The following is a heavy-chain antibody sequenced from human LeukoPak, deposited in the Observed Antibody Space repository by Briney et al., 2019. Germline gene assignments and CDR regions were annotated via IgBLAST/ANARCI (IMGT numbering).Heavy chain of an antibody. CDR2: IYPGDYET. CDR1: GYSFSNYW. J-gene: IGHJ4*02. D-gene: IGHD2-21*02. V-gene: IGHV5-51*01. CDR3: AIPPGYCGNDCSFDH. Sequence: GESLKISCEGSGYSFSNYWIGWVRQIPGKGLEWMGIIYPGDYETRYSPSFQGLVTISVDKSISTAYLQWSSLKASDTPMYYCAIPPGYCGNDCSFDHWGQGTLVTVSS.